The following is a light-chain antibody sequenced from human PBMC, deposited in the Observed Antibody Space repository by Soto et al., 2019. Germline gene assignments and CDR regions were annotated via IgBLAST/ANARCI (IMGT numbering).Light chain of an antibody. J-gene: IGKJ4*01. CDR1: QGINND. V-gene: IGKV1-17*01. CDR2: EAS. CDR3: LQHNDFPRT. Sequence: DIQMTQSPSSLSASVGDRVTISCRASQGINNDFFWYQQKPGKAPKRLIYEASTLQSGVPSMFSGSGSGKEFSLTISSLQPEVFATYYCLQHNDFPRTFGGGTHVAIK.